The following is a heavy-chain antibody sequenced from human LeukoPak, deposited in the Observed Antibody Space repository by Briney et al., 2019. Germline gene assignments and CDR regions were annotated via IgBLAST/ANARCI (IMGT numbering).Heavy chain of an antibody. CDR3: ARDLTVAGRDY. D-gene: IGHD6-19*01. CDR1: GGSISSTSYY. J-gene: IGHJ4*02. CDR2: IYTSGST. Sequence: PSETLSLTCTVPGGSISSTSYYWSWIRQPAGKGLEWIGRIYTSGSTNYNPSLKSRVTMSVDTSKNQFSLKLSSVTAADTAVYYCARDLTVAGRDYWGQGTLVTVSS. V-gene: IGHV4-61*02.